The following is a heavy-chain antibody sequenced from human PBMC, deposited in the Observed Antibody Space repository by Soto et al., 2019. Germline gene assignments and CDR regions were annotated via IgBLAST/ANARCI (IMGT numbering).Heavy chain of an antibody. CDR2: INHSGST. V-gene: IGHV4-34*01. CDR1: GGSFSGYY. CDR3: ARGWDYYGSGSYYIRDYYMYV. Sequence: SETLSLTCAVYGGSFSGYYWSWIRQPPGKGLEWIGEINHSGSTNYNPSLKSRVTISVDTSKNQFSLKLSSVTAADTAVYYCARGWDYYGSGSYYIRDYYMYVWGKGTTVTVSS. J-gene: IGHJ6*03. D-gene: IGHD3-10*01.